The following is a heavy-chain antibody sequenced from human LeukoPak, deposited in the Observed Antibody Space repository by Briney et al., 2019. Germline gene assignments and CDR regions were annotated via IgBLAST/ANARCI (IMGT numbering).Heavy chain of an antibody. D-gene: IGHD2-15*01. Sequence: ASVKVSCKASGGTFSSYAISWVRQAPGQGLEWMGGIIPIFGTANYAQKFQGRVTITADESTSTAYMELSSPRSEDTAVYYCARDRCSGGSCYPGDYWGQGTLVTVSS. CDR1: GGTFSSYA. CDR3: ARDRCSGGSCYPGDY. V-gene: IGHV1-69*13. CDR2: IIPIFGTA. J-gene: IGHJ4*02.